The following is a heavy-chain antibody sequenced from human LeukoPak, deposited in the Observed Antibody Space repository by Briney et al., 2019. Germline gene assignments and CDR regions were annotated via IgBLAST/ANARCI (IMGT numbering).Heavy chain of an antibody. D-gene: IGHD6-13*01. Sequence: PSETLSLTCTVSGGSISSYYWSWIRQPPGKGLEWIGYIYYSGSTNYSPSLKSRVTISVDTSKNQFSLKLSSVTAADTAVYYCASQRSSSWSPLDYWGQGTLVTVSS. J-gene: IGHJ4*02. CDR3: ASQRSSSWSPLDY. CDR1: GGSISSYY. CDR2: IYYSGST. V-gene: IGHV4-59*01.